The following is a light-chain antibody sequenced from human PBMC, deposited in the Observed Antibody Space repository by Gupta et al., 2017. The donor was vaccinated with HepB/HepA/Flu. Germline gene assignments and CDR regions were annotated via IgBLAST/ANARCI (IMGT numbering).Light chain of an antibody. CDR3: QQSDSTPIT. CDR2: AAS. J-gene: IGKJ4*01. V-gene: IGKV1-39*01. CDR1: QSISSY. Sequence: IQMTQYPSSLSASVGDRVTITCRASQSISSYLNWYQQKPGKAPKLLIYAASSLQSGVPSRFRGRGSGTDFTLTIISLQPQDFATYYFQQSDSTPITFGGGTKVEIK.